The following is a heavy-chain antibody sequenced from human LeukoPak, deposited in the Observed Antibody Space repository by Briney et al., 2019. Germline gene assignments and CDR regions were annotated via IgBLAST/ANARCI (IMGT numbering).Heavy chain of an antibody. CDR2: FNPAGGRT. CDR3: ARDQAAVTTPLDWSFPL. V-gene: IGHV1-46*01. J-gene: IGHJ2*01. D-gene: IGHD4-17*01. Sequence: ASVKVSCKASANTFTDYYMHWVRQAPGQGLEWMGIFNPAGGRTSYAQKFQGRVTITRDTSTSTLYMELSSLRSEDTAVYYCARDQAAVTTPLDWSFPLWGRGTLVTVSS. CDR1: ANTFTDYY.